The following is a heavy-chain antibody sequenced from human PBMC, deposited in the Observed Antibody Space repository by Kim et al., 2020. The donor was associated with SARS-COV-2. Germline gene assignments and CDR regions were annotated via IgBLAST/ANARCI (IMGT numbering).Heavy chain of an antibody. CDR2: IYVGGST. J-gene: IGHJ4*02. Sequence: GGSLRLSCAASGLSVTTNYMNWVRQAPGKGLEWVSNIYVGGSTYYADSVKGRFTISRDNSKNTVYLQMDSLRPEDTAVYYCARGLSANQWLVPSFDFWGQGILVTVSS. CDR3: ARGLSANQWLVPSFDF. D-gene: IGHD6-19*01. V-gene: IGHV3-53*01. CDR1: GLSVTTNY.